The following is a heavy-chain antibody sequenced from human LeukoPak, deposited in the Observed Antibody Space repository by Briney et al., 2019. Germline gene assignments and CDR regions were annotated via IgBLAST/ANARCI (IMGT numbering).Heavy chain of an antibody. CDR3: ARAPAGTIFGVVIISYYFDY. V-gene: IGHV3-21*01. CDR1: GFTFSSYS. J-gene: IGHJ4*02. D-gene: IGHD3-3*01. Sequence: GGSLRLSCAASGFTFSSYSMNWVRQAPGKGLEWVSSISSSSYIYYADSVKGRFTISRDNAKNSLYLQMNSLRAEDTAVYYCARAPAGTIFGVVIISYYFDYWGQGTLVTVSP. CDR2: ISSSSYI.